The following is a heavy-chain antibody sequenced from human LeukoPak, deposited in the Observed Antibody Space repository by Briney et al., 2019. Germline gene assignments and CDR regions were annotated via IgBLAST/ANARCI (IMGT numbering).Heavy chain of an antibody. J-gene: IGHJ4*02. CDR1: GFTFDDYA. CDR3: AKDTAMGYFDY. Sequence: PGGSLRLSCAASGFTFDDYAMHWVRQAPGKGLEWVSGISWNSGSIGYADSVKGRFTISRDNAKNSLYLQMNSLRAEDMALYYCAKDTAMGYFDYWGQGTLVTVSS. CDR2: ISWNSGSI. V-gene: IGHV3-9*03. D-gene: IGHD5-18*01.